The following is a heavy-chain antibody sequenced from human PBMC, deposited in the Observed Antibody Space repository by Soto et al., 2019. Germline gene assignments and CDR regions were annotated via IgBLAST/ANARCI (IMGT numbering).Heavy chain of an antibody. CDR3: ARYIAVADYYYYYGMDV. CDR1: GFTFSDYY. D-gene: IGHD6-19*01. J-gene: IGHJ6*02. CDR2: ISSSGSTI. V-gene: IGHV3-11*01. Sequence: PVGSLRLSCAASGFTFSDYYMSWIRQAPGKGLEWVSYISSSGSTIYYADSVKGRFTISRDNAKNSLYLQMNSLRAEDTAVYYCARYIAVADYYYYYGMDVWGQGTTVTVSS.